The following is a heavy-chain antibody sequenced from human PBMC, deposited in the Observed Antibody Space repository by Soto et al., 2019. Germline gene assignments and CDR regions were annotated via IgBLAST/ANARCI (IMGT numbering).Heavy chain of an antibody. V-gene: IGHV1-69*06. D-gene: IGHD3-16*01. Sequence: QVQLVQSGAEMRKPGSSLRVSCKASGGTFSDFAFSWVRQAPGQGLEWRGGIVPRFGSPNDAQKFGGRVTISADTSTSTVYMEVSSLRFDDTAVYFCARDRIQLRLGKYSFNGMDVWGQGTTITVSS. J-gene: IGHJ6*02. CDR3: ARDRIQLRLGKYSFNGMDV. CDR1: GGTFSDFA. CDR2: IVPRFGSP.